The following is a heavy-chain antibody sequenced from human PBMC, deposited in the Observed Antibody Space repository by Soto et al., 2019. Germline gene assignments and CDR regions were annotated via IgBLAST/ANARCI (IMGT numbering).Heavy chain of an antibody. CDR2: ISYDGSNR. Sequence: QVHLVESGGGVVQPGRSLRVSCAASGFIINNYAMHWVRQTPGKGLEWVAVISYDGSNRYYADSVQGRFTISRDNSKNTLYMEMNNLRPDDTAVYYCARRQDFGGPHYYYGMDVWGQGTTVTVSS. J-gene: IGHJ6*02. CDR1: GFIINNYA. CDR3: ARRQDFGGPHYYYGMDV. D-gene: IGHD3-3*01. V-gene: IGHV3-30*04.